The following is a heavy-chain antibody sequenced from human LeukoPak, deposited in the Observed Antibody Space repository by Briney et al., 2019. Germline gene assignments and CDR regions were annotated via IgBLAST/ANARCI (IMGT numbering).Heavy chain of an antibody. CDR2: ISSSSTYI. CDR1: GFTFSSYS. J-gene: IGHJ4*02. CDR3: AREILGELYFDF. Sequence: GGSLRLSCAASGFTFSSYSMNWVRQAPGKGLEWVSSISSSSTYIYYADSVKGRFTISRDNAKNSLYLQVNSLRAEDTAVYYCAREILGELYFDFWGQGTLVTVSS. D-gene: IGHD3-10*01. V-gene: IGHV3-21*01.